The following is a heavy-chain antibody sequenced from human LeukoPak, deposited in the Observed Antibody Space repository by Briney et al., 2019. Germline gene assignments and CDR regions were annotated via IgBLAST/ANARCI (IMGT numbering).Heavy chain of an antibody. Sequence: SETLSLTCTVSGGSISSSSYCWGWIRQPPGKGLEWIGSIYYSGSTYYNPSLKSRVTISVDTSKNQFSLKLSSVTAADTAVYYCARPGSGWYPPYYFDYWGQGTLVTVSS. V-gene: IGHV4-39*01. CDR2: IYYSGST. D-gene: IGHD6-19*01. CDR3: ARPGSGWYPPYYFDY. CDR1: GGSISSSSYC. J-gene: IGHJ4*02.